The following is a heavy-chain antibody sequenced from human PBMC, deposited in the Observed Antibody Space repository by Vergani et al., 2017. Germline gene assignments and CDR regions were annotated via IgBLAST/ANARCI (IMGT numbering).Heavy chain of an antibody. J-gene: IGHJ4*02. Sequence: VQLVESGGGAVQPGGSLRLSCAASGFTFSSYSMNWVRQAPGKGLEWVSSISSSSSYIYYADSVKGRFTISRDNAKNSLYLQMNSLRAEDTAVYYCARVKVGATSFDYWGQGTLVTVSS. CDR1: GFTFSSYS. CDR2: ISSSSSYI. V-gene: IGHV3-21*01. D-gene: IGHD1-26*01. CDR3: ARVKVGATSFDY.